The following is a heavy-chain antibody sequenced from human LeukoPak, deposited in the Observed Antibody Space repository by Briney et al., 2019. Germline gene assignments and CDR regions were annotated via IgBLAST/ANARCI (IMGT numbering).Heavy chain of an antibody. J-gene: IGHJ4*02. CDR3: ARDRHRDGYNLPFYFDY. Sequence: SETLSLTCTVSGGSISSYYWSLIRQPPGKGLEWIGYIYYSGSTNYNPSLKSRVTISVDTSKNQFSLKLSSVTAADTAVYYCARDRHRDGYNLPFYFDYWGQGTLVTVSS. D-gene: IGHD5-24*01. CDR2: IYYSGST. CDR1: GGSISSYY. V-gene: IGHV4-59*01.